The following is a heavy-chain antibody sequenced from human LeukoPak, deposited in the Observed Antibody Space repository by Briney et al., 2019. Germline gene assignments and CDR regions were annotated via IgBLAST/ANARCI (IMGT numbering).Heavy chain of an antibody. D-gene: IGHD2-8*01. CDR3: ARGVSVSQDDAFDI. Sequence: GGSLRLSCAASGFTVSSNYMSWVRQAPGKGLEWVSVIYSGGSTYYADSVKGRFTISRDNSKNTLYLQMNSLRAEDTAVYYCARGVSVSQDDAFDIWGQGTMVTVSS. V-gene: IGHV3-66*01. J-gene: IGHJ3*02. CDR1: GFTVSSNY. CDR2: IYSGGST.